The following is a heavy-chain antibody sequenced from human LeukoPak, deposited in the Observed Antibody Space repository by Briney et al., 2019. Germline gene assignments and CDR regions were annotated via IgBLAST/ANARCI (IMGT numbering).Heavy chain of an antibody. CDR1: GFTFSSYA. CDR2: INGDGSHR. D-gene: IGHD1-1*01. CDR3: ARSTVGCGNNCGFHYYSTDV. V-gene: IGHV3-23*01. J-gene: IGHJ6*03. Sequence: GGSLRLSCAASGFTFSSYAIAWVRQAPGTGLEWVSSINGDGSHRYYADSVKGRFTISRDNSKNTVNLQMNSLRAEDTAIYYCARSTVGCGNNCGFHYYSTDVWGKGTTVTVSS.